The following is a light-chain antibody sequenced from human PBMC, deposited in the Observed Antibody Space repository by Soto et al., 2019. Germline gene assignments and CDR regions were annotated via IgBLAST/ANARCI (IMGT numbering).Light chain of an antibody. V-gene: IGLV2-8*01. CDR1: SSDVGGYDY. CDR3: SSYAGSNIYV. J-gene: IGLJ1*01. Sequence: QSALTQPPSASGSPGQSVTISCTGTSSDVGGYDYVSWYQQHPGKVPKLMIYEVSKRPSGVPDRFSGSKSGNTASLTVSGLQAEDEADYYCSSYAGSNIYVFGPGTKLTVL. CDR2: EVS.